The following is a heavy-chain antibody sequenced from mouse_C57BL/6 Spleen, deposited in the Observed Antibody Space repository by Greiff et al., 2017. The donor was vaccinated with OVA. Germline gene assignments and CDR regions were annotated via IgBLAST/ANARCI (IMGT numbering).Heavy chain of an antibody. D-gene: IGHD1-1*02. Sequence: VQLQQPGAELVKPGASVKLSCKASGYTFTSYWMQWVKQRPGQGLEWIGEIDPSDSYTNYNQKFKGKATLTVDTSSSTAYMQLSSLTSEDSAVYYCARYGGYWYFDVWGTGTTVTVSS. V-gene: IGHV1-50*01. CDR1: GYTFTSYW. J-gene: IGHJ1*03. CDR2: IDPSDSYT. CDR3: ARYGGYWYFDV.